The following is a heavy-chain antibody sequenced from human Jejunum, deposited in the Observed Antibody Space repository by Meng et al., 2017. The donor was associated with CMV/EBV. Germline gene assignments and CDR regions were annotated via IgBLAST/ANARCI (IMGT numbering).Heavy chain of an antibody. V-gene: IGHV3-33*01. D-gene: IGHD3-22*01. CDR1: GFPLNSYG. J-gene: IGHJ4*02. CDR3: ARDNDGSSHYSQFDY. Sequence: SGFPLNSYGIHWVSQLPGKGLEWVAVLWYDGSRKYFADSVQGRFSISRDDSKNTVYLQMNSLRAEDTAVYYCARDNDGSSHYSQFDYWGQGTLVTVSS. CDR2: LWYDGSRK.